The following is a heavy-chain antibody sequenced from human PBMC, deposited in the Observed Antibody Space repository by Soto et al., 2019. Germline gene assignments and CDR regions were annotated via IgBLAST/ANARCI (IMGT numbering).Heavy chain of an antibody. CDR3: ARVPGDYSQNWFDP. D-gene: IGHD2-15*01. CDR1: GGSFSGYY. CDR2: INHSGST. J-gene: IGHJ5*02. Sequence: SETLSLTCAVYGGSFSGYYWSWIRQPPGKGLEWIGEINHSGSTNCNPSLKSRVTISVDTSKNQFSLKLSSVTAADTAVYYCARVPGDYSQNWFDPWGQGTLVTVSS. V-gene: IGHV4-34*01.